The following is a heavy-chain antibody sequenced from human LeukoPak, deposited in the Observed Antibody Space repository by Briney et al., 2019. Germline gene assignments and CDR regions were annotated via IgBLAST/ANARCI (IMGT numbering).Heavy chain of an antibody. CDR1: GFTFSSYA. Sequence: GESLRLSCAASGFTFSSYAMNWVRQAPGKGLEWVSGISGSGGSTYYADSVKGRFTISRDNSKNTLYLQMNSLRAEDTAVYYCAKDDSPGKEWLEVIDYWGQGTLVTVSS. V-gene: IGHV3-23*01. CDR3: AKDDSPGKEWLEVIDY. J-gene: IGHJ4*02. CDR2: ISGSGGST. D-gene: IGHD3-3*01.